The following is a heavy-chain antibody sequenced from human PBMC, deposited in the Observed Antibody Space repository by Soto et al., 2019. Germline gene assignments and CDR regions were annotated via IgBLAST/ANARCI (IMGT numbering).Heavy chain of an antibody. CDR1: GYTFTGYY. D-gene: IGHD1-1*01. V-gene: IGHV1-2*04. J-gene: IGHJ4*02. Sequence: QVQLVKSGAEVKKPGASVKVSCKASGYTFTGYYMHWGRQAPGHGHEWMGWNNPNSGGTNYAQKFQGCVTMTRYTSISTAYMELSRLRSDDTAVYYCARAILGQLDYWGQGTLVTVSS. CDR3: ARAILGQLDY. CDR2: NNPNSGGT.